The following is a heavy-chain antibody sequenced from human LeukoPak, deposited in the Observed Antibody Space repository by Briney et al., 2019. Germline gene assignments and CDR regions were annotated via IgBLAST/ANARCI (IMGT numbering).Heavy chain of an antibody. V-gene: IGHV3-30-3*01. J-gene: IGHJ3*02. CDR2: ISYDGSNK. CDR1: GFTFSSYA. Sequence: GRSLRLSCAASGFTFSSYAMHWVRQAPCKGLEWVAVISYDGSNKYYADSVKGRFTISRDNSKNTLYLQMNSLRAEDTAVYYCARDMIGDDAFDIWGQGTMVTVSS. CDR3: ARDMIGDDAFDI. D-gene: IGHD3-10*02.